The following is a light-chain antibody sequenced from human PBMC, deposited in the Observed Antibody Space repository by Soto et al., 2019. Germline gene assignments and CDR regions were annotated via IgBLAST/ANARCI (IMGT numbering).Light chain of an antibody. Sequence: EIMLTQSPATLSLSPGERATLSCRPSQSVSSYLAWYQQKPGQAPRLLIYDASNRATVIPARFSGSGSGTDFTLTISSLEPEDFAVYYCQQRSNWPPYTFGQGTKLEIK. CDR1: QSVSSY. J-gene: IGKJ2*01. CDR2: DAS. CDR3: QQRSNWPPYT. V-gene: IGKV3-11*01.